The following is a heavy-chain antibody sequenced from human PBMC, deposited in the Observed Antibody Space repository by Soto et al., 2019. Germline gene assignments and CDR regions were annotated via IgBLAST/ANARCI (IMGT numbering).Heavy chain of an antibody. CDR3: ARVLREYSGYDLFGS. J-gene: IGHJ4*02. D-gene: IGHD5-12*01. CDR2: IWYDGSNK. Sequence: QVQLVESGGGVVQPGRSLRLSCAASGFTFSSYGMHWVRQAPGKGLEWVALIWYDGSNKYYADSVKGRFTISRDNSKNTLYLQMNSLRAEDTAVYYCARVLREYSGYDLFGSWGQGTLVTVSS. V-gene: IGHV3-33*01. CDR1: GFTFSSYG.